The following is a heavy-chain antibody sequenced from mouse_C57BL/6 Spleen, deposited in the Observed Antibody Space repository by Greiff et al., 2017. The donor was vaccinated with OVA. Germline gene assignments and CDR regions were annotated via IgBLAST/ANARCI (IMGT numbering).Heavy chain of an antibody. CDR3: ARKGNYDYDGAMDY. CDR2: INPGSGGT. Sequence: VQLQESGAELVRPGTSVKVSCKASGYAFTNYLIEWVKQRPGQGLEWIGVINPGSGGTNYNEKFKGKATLTADKSSSTAYMQLSSLTSEDSAVYFYARKGNYDYDGAMDYWGQGTSVTVSS. CDR1: GYAFTNYL. V-gene: IGHV1-54*01. D-gene: IGHD2-4*01. J-gene: IGHJ4*01.